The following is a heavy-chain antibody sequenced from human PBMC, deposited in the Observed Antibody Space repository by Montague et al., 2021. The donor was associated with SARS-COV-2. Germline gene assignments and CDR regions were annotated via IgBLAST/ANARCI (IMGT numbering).Heavy chain of an antibody. CDR1: GASVSSGDYA. V-gene: IGHV4-30-2*06. Sequence: TLSPTCVVAGASVSSGDYAWSWIRQSPGKGLEWIGYIYQSGSAYYXPSIKSLVTIPIDTSNNQFSLNLRSVTAADTGLYYCGTGNGVYGMDFWGQGTTVTVSS. J-gene: IGHJ6*02. CDR2: IYQSGSA. CDR3: GTGNGVYGMDF. D-gene: IGHD3-3*01.